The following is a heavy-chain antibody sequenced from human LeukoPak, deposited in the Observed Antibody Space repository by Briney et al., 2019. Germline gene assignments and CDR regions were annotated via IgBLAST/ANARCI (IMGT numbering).Heavy chain of an antibody. CDR3: AISIVGAAEILY. CDR2: IRYDGSNK. CDR1: GFTFSSYG. D-gene: IGHD1-26*01. V-gene: IGHV3-30*02. Sequence: QTGGSLRLSCAASGFTFSSYGMHWVRQAPGKGLEWVAFIRYDGSNKYYADSVKGRFTISRDNSKNTLYLQMNSLRSEDTALYYCAISIVGAAEILYWGQGTLVTVSS. J-gene: IGHJ4*02.